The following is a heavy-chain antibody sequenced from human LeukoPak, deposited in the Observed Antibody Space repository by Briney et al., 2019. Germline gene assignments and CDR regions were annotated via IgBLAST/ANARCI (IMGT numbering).Heavy chain of an antibody. CDR2: ISLDGSET. J-gene: IGHJ4*02. CDR1: GFTFNQYW. Sequence: PGGSLRPSCAASGFTFNQYWMHWVRQGSGKGLAWVSRISLDGSETDYADSVKGRFTVSRDNAKNTVYLQMNRLRVDDTAVYYCARGVYGNFDSWGQGILVTVSS. CDR3: ARGVYGNFDS. D-gene: IGHD3-10*01. V-gene: IGHV3-74*01.